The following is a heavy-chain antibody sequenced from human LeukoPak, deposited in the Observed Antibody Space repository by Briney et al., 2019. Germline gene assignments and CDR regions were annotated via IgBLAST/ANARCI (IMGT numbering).Heavy chain of an antibody. J-gene: IGHJ4*02. CDR1: GFTVSSSY. Sequence: GGSLRLSCAASGFTVSSSYMSWVRQAPGKGLEWVSLIYSGISTYYADSVKGRFTISRDNSKNTLYLQMNSLRAEDTAVYYCARVEWSLGTFFDYWGQGTLVTVSS. CDR3: ARVEWSLGTFFDY. D-gene: IGHD3-3*01. CDR2: IYSGIST. V-gene: IGHV3-66*01.